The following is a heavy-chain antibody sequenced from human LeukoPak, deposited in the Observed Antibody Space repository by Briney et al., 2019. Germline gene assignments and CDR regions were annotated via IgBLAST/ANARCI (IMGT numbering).Heavy chain of an antibody. CDR3: ASDLAAIIDY. D-gene: IGHD5-12*01. CDR2: ISAYNGNT. CDR1: VYTFTNYG. V-gene: IGHV1-18*01. Sequence: ASVTVSFTSSVYTFTNYGNSWVRQAPGQGRAWMGWISAYNGNTNNAQKLQGRLTITTDTSTKTAYMELRSQTSNETAVCYLASDLAAIIDYCGQGALGSVSS. J-gene: IGHJ4*02.